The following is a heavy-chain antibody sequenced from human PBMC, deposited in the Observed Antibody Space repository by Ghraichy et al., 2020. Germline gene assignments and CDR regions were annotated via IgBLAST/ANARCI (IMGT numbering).Heavy chain of an antibody. V-gene: IGHV3-21*01. CDR2: ITSSSTYI. D-gene: IGHD2-8*02. CDR1: GFTFSSYS. J-gene: IGHJ3*02. Sequence: GGSLRLSCVASGFTFSSYSMNWVRQAPGKGLEWVSSITSSSTYIYYADSLKGRFTISRDNAKNSLYLQMNSLRAEDTAVYYCARALAPGPPWAFDIWGQGTMVTVSS. CDR3: ARALAPGPPWAFDI.